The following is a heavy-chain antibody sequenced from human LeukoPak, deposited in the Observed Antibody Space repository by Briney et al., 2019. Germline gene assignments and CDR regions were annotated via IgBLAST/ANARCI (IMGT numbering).Heavy chain of an antibody. Sequence: PGGSLRLSCAASGFTFSSYSMNWVRQAPGKGLEWVSSISSSSSYIYYADSVEGRFTISRDNAKNSLYLQMNSLRAEDTAVYYCARERSRVTGNAFDIWGQGTMVTVSS. CDR2: ISSSSSYI. CDR3: ARERSRVTGNAFDI. V-gene: IGHV3-21*01. D-gene: IGHD7-27*01. J-gene: IGHJ3*02. CDR1: GFTFSSYS.